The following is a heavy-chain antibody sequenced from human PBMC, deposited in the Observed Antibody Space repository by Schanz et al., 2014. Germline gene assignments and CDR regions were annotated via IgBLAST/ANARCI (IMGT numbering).Heavy chain of an antibody. CDR3: ARETTIITGGAFDV. D-gene: IGHD3-9*01. CDR1: GYSFTTYD. CDR2: ISVYHGHT. V-gene: IGHV1-18*01. Sequence: QVQLVQSGAEVKKPGASVRVSCKASGYSFTTYDVNWVRQATGQGLEWMGWISVYHGHTNYAEKVHGRVTMTTDTSTSTAYMELRSLISDDTAVYYCARETTIITGGAFDVWGQGTMVTVSS. J-gene: IGHJ3*01.